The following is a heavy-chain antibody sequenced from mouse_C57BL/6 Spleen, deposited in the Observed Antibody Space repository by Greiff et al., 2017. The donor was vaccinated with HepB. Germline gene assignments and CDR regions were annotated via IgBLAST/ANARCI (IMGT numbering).Heavy chain of an antibody. J-gene: IGHJ1*03. Sequence: QVQLQQPGAELVMPGASVKLSCKASGYTFTSYWMHWVKQRPGQGLEWIGEIDTSDSYTNYNQKFKGKSTLTVDKSSSTAYMQLSSLTSEDSAVYYCARRTTVVARDWYFDVWGTGTTVTVSS. V-gene: IGHV1-69*01. CDR1: GYTFTSYW. CDR3: ARRTTVVARDWYFDV. CDR2: IDTSDSYT. D-gene: IGHD1-1*01.